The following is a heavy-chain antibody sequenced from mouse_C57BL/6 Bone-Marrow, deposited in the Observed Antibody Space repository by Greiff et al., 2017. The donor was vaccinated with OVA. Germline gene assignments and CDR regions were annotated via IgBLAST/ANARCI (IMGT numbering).Heavy chain of an antibody. CDR1: GYTFTDYE. CDR2: IDPETGGT. CDR3: TRCYFDY. Sequence: VKLMESGAELVRPGASVTLSCKASGYTFTDYEMHWVKQTPVHGLEWIGAIDPETGGTAYNQKFKGKAILTADKSSSTAYMELRSLTSEDSAVYYCTRCYFDYWGQGTTLTVSS. V-gene: IGHV1-15*01. J-gene: IGHJ2*01.